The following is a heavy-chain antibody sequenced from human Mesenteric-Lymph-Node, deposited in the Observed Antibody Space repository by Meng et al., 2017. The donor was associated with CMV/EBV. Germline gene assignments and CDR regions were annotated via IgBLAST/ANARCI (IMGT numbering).Heavy chain of an antibody. CDR3: ARTPGTEYFDSSDSWFDP. CDR1: GYPFTSYG. V-gene: IGHV1-18*01. J-gene: IGHJ5*02. CDR2: SSPYSGKT. D-gene: IGHD3-22*01. Sequence: ASVKVSCKASGYPFTSYGISWVRQAPGQGLEWMGWSSPYSGKTDYPQKLQGRVTMTTDTSTSTAYMELRSLRSDDTAVYYCARTPGTEYFDSSDSWFDPWGQGTLVTVSS.